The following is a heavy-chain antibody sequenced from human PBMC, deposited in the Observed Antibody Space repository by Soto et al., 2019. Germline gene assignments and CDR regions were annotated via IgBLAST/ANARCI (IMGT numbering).Heavy chain of an antibody. Sequence: RASVKVSCKASGYTFTSHAMHWVRQAPGQRPEWLGWINAGTGNTRYSQKFEVRVTISMDTSANTSYMEMNSLTSEDTAVYYCARRRAQRSDYYSGMDVWGQGTTVTVYS. CDR3: ARRRAQRSDYYSGMDV. V-gene: IGHV1-3*01. J-gene: IGHJ6*02. D-gene: IGHD1-1*01. CDR1: GYTFTSHA. CDR2: INAGTGNT.